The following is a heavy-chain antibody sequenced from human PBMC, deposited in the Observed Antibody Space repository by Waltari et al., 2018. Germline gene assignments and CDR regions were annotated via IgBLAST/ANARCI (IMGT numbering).Heavy chain of an antibody. Sequence: QVQLVQSGAEVKKPGASVKVSCKASGYTFTGYYLHWVRQAPGQGLEWVGRINPNMGGTNQAQNVQGRVTMTRDTSISTGYMGLSRLRSDDTAVYYFARDKRRFDYRGQGTLVTVSS. V-gene: IGHV1-2*02. CDR2: INPNMGGT. J-gene: IGHJ4*02. CDR1: GYTFTGYY. CDR3: ARDKRRFDY.